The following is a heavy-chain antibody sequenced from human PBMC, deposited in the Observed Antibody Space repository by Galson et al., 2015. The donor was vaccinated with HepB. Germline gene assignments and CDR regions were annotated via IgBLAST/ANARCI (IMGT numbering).Heavy chain of an antibody. CDR3: ARARRIWFGEWAEGMDV. CDR2: TYYRSKWYN. CDR1: GDSVSSNSAA. J-gene: IGHJ6*02. Sequence: CAISGDSVSSNSAAWNWIRQSPSRGLEWLGRTYYRSKWYNDYAVSVKSRITINPDTSKNQFSLQLNSVTPEDTAVYYCARARRIWFGEWAEGMDVWGQGTTVTVSS. D-gene: IGHD3-10*01. V-gene: IGHV6-1*01.